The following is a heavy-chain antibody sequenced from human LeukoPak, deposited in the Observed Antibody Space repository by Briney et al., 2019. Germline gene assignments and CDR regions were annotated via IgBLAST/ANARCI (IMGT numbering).Heavy chain of an antibody. Sequence: TSETLSLTGTVSGGSISSYYWSWIRQPPGKGLEWIGYIYYSGSTNYNPSLKSRVTISVDTSKNQFSLKLSSVTAADTAVYYCARALGWLGVYFDYWGQGTLVTVSS. J-gene: IGHJ4*02. D-gene: IGHD3-9*01. CDR2: IYYSGST. CDR1: GGSISSYY. V-gene: IGHV4-59*01. CDR3: ARALGWLGVYFDY.